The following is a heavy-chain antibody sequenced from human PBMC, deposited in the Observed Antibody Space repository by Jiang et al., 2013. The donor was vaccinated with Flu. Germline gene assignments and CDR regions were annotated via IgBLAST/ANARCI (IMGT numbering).Heavy chain of an antibody. D-gene: IGHD5/OR15-5a*01. V-gene: IGHV1-2*04. CDR1: GYTFTGYY. CDR2: INPNSGGT. Sequence: SGAEVKKPGASVKVSCKASGYTFTGYYMHWVRQAPGQGLEWMGWINPNSGGTNYAQKFQGWVTMTRDTSISTAYMELSRLRSDDTAVYYCARASTRGRWYFDLWGRGTLVTVSS. CDR3: ARASTRGRWYFDL. J-gene: IGHJ2*01.